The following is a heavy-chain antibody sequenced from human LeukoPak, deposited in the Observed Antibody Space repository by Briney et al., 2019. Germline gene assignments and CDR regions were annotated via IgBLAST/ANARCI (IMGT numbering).Heavy chain of an antibody. CDR1: GGSFSGYY. V-gene: IGHV4-34*01. Sequence: SETLSLTCAVYGGSFSGYYWSWIRQPPGKGLEWIGEINHGGSTNYNPSLKSRVTISVDTSKNQFSLKLNSVTAADTAVYYCATENIVVVPAAAYNWFDPWGQGTLVTVSS. J-gene: IGHJ5*02. CDR2: INHGGST. CDR3: ATENIVVVPAAAYNWFDP. D-gene: IGHD2-2*01.